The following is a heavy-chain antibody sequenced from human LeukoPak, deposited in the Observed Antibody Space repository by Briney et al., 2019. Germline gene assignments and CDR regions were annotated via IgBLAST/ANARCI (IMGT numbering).Heavy chain of an antibody. J-gene: IGHJ5*02. CDR2: ISDIGSP. V-gene: IGHV4-59*01. CDR3: ARSTQRYCSGGTCFPYWFDA. Sequence: SETLSLTCTVSGGSINTYYLSWLRQPPGKGLEWIGYISDIGSPSYNSSLKSRVTISIDTSKKQFSLMLSSVTAADTAIYYCARSTQRYCSGGTCFPYWFDAWGRGALVTVSS. CDR1: GGSINTYY. D-gene: IGHD2-15*01.